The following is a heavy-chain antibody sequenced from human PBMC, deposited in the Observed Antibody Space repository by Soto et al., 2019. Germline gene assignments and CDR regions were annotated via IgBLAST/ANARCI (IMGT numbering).Heavy chain of an antibody. CDR2: ISSYNGDT. V-gene: IGHV1-18*01. D-gene: IGHD3-22*01. CDR3: AREIYDSSGYYAPLDY. Sequence: ASVKVSCKASGYTFTSYGISWARQAPGQGPEWMGWISSYNGDTNYADSVKGRFTISRDNSKNTLSLQMNSLRPDDTAVYYCAREIYDSSGYYAPLDYWGQGALVTVSS. J-gene: IGHJ4*02. CDR1: GYTFTSYG.